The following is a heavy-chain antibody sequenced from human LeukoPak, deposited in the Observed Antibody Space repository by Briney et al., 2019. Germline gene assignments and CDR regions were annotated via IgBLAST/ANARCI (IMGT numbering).Heavy chain of an antibody. D-gene: IGHD4-17*01. CDR3: ARHGTAVDGDYSAFDI. V-gene: IGHV4-39*01. CDR2: VYLSGTT. Sequence: SETLSLTCSVSGGSISTRNHYWGWIRQPPGNGLEWFGGVYLSGTTYYSLALQSRLTLFIATSSNHFSLKLTSVTAADTGGYYCARHGTAVDGDYSAFDIWGQGTMVTVSP. J-gene: IGHJ3*02. CDR1: GGSISTRNHY.